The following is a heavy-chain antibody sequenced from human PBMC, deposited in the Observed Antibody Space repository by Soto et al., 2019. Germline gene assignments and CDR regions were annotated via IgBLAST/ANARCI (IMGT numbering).Heavy chain of an antibody. CDR1: GYTFTSYA. J-gene: IGHJ6*02. Sequence: ASVKVSCKASGYTFTSYAMHWVRQAPGQRLEWMGWINAGNGNTKYSQKFQGRVTITRDTSASTAYMELSSLRSEDTAVYYCARFSVWVQISYYYYGMDVWGQGTTVTVSS. D-gene: IGHD3-10*01. V-gene: IGHV1-3*01. CDR3: ARFSVWVQISYYYYGMDV. CDR2: INAGNGNT.